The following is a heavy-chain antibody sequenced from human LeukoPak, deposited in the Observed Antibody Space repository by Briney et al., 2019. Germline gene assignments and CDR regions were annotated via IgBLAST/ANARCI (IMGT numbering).Heavy chain of an antibody. Sequence: SVKVSCKASGGTFSSYAISWVRQAPGQGLEWMGGIIPIFGTANYAQKFQGRVTITTDESTSTAYMELSSLRSEDTAVYYCARVRRGMATLDYWGQGTLVTVSS. D-gene: IGHD5-24*01. V-gene: IGHV1-69*05. J-gene: IGHJ4*02. CDR3: ARVRRGMATLDY. CDR1: GGTFSSYA. CDR2: IIPIFGTA.